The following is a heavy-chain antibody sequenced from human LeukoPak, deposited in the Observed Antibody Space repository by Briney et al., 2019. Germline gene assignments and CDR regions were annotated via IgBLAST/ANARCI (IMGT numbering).Heavy chain of an antibody. D-gene: IGHD4-17*01. Sequence: PGGSLRLPCAASGFTFSIYGMHWARQAPGKGRGWVAVMSYDGSNKYYADSVKGRFTISRDNSKNTLYLQMNSLRAEDTAVYYCAKDQNGDYSFDFDYWGQGTLVTVSS. J-gene: IGHJ4*02. CDR3: AKDQNGDYSFDFDY. CDR1: GFTFSIYG. V-gene: IGHV3-30*18. CDR2: MSYDGSNK.